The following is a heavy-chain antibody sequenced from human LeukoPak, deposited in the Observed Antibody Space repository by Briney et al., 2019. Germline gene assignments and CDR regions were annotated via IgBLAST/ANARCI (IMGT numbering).Heavy chain of an antibody. D-gene: IGHD6-13*01. Sequence: ASVKVSCKASGYTFTSYDINWVRQATGQGLEWMGWMNPNSGNTGYAQKFQGRVTITRNTSISTAYMELSSLRSEDTAVYYCARGGADRRGYSSSSHLYYYGMDVWGQGTTVTVSS. V-gene: IGHV1-8*01. J-gene: IGHJ6*02. CDR3: ARGGADRRGYSSSSHLYYYGMDV. CDR1: GYTFTSYD. CDR2: MNPNSGNT.